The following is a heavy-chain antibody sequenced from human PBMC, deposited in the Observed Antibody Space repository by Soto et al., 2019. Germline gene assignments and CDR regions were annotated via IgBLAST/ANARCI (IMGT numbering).Heavy chain of an antibody. J-gene: IGHJ5*02. CDR2: IWYDGSNK. CDR1: GFTFSSYG. CDR3: ARDPSITGTTSLDP. Sequence: QVQLVESGGGVVQPGRSLRLSCAGSGFTFSSYGMHWVSQAPGKGLAWVAVIWYDGSNKYYADSVKGRFTISRDNSKNTLYLQMNSLRAEDTAVYYCARDPSITGTTSLDPWGQGTLVTVSS. D-gene: IGHD1-7*01. V-gene: IGHV3-33*01.